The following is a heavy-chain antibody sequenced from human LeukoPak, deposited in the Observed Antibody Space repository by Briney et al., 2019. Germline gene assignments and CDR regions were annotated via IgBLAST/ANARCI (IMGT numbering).Heavy chain of an antibody. CDR1: GFTFTDHW. CDR3: TGSTGSPPAY. V-gene: IGHV5-51*01. Sequence: GQSLKISCQGSGFTFTDHWIGWVRQMPGKGLEWMGIIYPGDSDTRNSPSFHGHTTISADKSIGTTFLPWNRLKASHTSIYFCTGSTGSPPAYWGQGTLVTVS. J-gene: IGHJ4*02. D-gene: IGHD1-1*01. CDR2: IYPGDSDT.